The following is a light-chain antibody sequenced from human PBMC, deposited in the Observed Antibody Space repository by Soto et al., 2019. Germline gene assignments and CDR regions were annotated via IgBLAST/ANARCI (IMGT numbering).Light chain of an antibody. Sequence: QSVLTQPASVSGSPGQSITISCTGTSSDVGGYNYVSWYQQHPGKAPKLMIYDVSNRPSGVSNRFSGSKSGNTASLTISGLQAEYEANYYCSSYTSSSTLYVVGTGTKVTV. CDR1: SSDVGGYNY. J-gene: IGLJ1*01. CDR3: SSYTSSSTLYV. V-gene: IGLV2-14*01. CDR2: DVS.